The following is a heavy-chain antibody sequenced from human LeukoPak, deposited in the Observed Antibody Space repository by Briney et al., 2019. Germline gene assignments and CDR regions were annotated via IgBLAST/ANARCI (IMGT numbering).Heavy chain of an antibody. CDR2: IYTSGST. CDR1: GGSISSYY. Sequence: SETLSLTCTVSGGSISSYYWSWIRHPAGKGLEWIGRIYTSGSTNYNPSLKSRVTMSVDTSKNQFSLMLSSVTAADTAVYYCARGSFGRGWYYFDYWGQGTLVTVSS. CDR3: ARGSFGRGWYYFDY. V-gene: IGHV4-4*07. J-gene: IGHJ4*02. D-gene: IGHD6-19*01.